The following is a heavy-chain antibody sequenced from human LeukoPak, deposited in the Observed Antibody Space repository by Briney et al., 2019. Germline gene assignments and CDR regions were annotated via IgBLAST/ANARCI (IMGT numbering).Heavy chain of an antibody. CDR1: GFTFSSYA. D-gene: IGHD3-3*01. Sequence: GGSLRLSCAASGFTFSSYAMSWVRQAPGKGLEWVSAISGTGDSTYYADSVKGRFTISRDNSKNTLYLQMNSLRADDTAVYFCTWGGSGYYAYWGQGMLVTVSS. CDR2: ISGTGDST. J-gene: IGHJ4*02. CDR3: TWGGSGYYAY. V-gene: IGHV3-23*01.